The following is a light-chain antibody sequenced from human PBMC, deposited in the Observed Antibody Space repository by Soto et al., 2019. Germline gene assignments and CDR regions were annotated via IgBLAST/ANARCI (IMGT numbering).Light chain of an antibody. CDR2: EVS. CDR1: SSDVGGYNY. J-gene: IGLJ1*01. V-gene: IGLV2-8*01. Sequence: QSALTQLPSASGSPGQSVTISCTGTSSDVGGYNYVSWYQQHPGKAPKLMIYEVSKRPSGVPDRFSGSKSGNTASLTVSGLQAEDEADYYCSSYAGSSYVFGTGTKVTVL. CDR3: SSYAGSSYV.